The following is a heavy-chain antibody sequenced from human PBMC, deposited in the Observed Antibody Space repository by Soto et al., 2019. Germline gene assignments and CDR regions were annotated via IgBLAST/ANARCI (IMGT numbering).Heavy chain of an antibody. CDR3: ARGRYYYDSSGYYSELLDY. V-gene: IGHV1-69*06. Sequence: ASVKVSCKASGGTFSSYAISWVRQAPGQGLEWMGGIIPIFGTANYAQKFQGRVTITADKSTSTACMELSSLRSEDTAVYYCARGRYYYDSSGYYSELLDYWGQGTLVTVST. CDR1: GGTFSSYA. CDR2: IIPIFGTA. D-gene: IGHD3-22*01. J-gene: IGHJ4*02.